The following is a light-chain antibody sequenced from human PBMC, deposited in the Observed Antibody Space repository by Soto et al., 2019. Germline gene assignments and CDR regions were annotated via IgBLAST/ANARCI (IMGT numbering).Light chain of an antibody. CDR2: LAS. Sequence: EIVLTQSPATLSSFPGDRVTLSCRASQAVNTRLAWYQHRPGQAPRLLIYLASNRAAGVPARFSGSGSGTDFTLTISDVEPEDFAVCYCHQRQSWPRTFGQETTVDI. CDR3: HQRQSWPRT. J-gene: IGKJ1*01. V-gene: IGKV3-11*01. CDR1: QAVNTR.